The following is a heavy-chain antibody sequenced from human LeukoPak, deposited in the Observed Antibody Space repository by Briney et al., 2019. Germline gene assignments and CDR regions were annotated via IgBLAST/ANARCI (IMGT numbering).Heavy chain of an antibody. CDR2: INPNSGGT. Sequence: GASVKVSCRAFGYTFTGYYMHWVRQAPGQGLEWMGWINPNSGGTNYAQKFQGRVTMTRDTSISTAYMELSRLRSDDTAVYYCARVLVRRSEGQLAYFDYWGQGTLVTVSS. D-gene: IGHD1-1*01. CDR3: ARVLVRRSEGQLAYFDY. CDR1: GYTFTGYY. J-gene: IGHJ4*02. V-gene: IGHV1-2*02.